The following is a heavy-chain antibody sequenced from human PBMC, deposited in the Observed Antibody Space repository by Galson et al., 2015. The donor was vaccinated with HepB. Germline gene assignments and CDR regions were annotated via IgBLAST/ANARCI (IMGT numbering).Heavy chain of an antibody. CDR2: INPNTGGT. Sequence: SVKVSCKASGYSLTEFFLHWVRQAPGQGLERMGWINPNTGGTDLEQRFRGRVTMTRDTSTSTVYLELSGLTSDDTALYYCAREVLGGLDPWGQGTLVTVSA. CDR1: GYSLTEFF. V-gene: IGHV1-2*02. CDR3: AREVLGGLDP. J-gene: IGHJ5*02.